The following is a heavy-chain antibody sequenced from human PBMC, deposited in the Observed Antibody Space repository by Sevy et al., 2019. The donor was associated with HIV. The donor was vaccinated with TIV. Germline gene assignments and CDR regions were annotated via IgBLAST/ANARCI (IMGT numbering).Heavy chain of an antibody. CDR1: GFTFSKYS. Sequence: GGSLRLSCAASGFTFSKYSMSWVRQPPGKGLGWVSTLSFGCGEINHADSVKGRFTISRDNSKTSLYLQMNNLRAEDTAVYYCAREGCTKPHDYWGQGTLVTVSS. J-gene: IGHJ4*02. CDR2: LSFGCGEI. V-gene: IGHV3-23*01. CDR3: AREGCTKPHDY. D-gene: IGHD2-8*01.